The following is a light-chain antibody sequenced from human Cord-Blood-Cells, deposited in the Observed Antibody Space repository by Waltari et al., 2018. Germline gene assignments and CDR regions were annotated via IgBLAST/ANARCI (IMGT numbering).Light chain of an antibody. CDR2: EGS. J-gene: IGLJ3*02. CDR3: CSYAGSSTWV. V-gene: IGLV2-23*01. Sequence: QSALTQPASVSGSPGQSITISCTGTSSDVGSYHLVSWYQQTPGKAPKLMIYEGSKRPSGVSNPFSGSKSGNTASRTISGLQAEDEADYYCCSYAGSSTWVFGGGTKLTVL. CDR1: SSDVGSYHL.